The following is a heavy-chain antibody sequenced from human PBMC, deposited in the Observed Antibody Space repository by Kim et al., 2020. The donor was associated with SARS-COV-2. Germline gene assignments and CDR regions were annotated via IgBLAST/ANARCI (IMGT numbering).Heavy chain of an antibody. V-gene: IGHV1-2*02. D-gene: IGHD3-3*02. CDR3: GRFIFGVGIFDY. J-gene: IGHJ4*02. Sequence: NYAQKFQGRVTMTRDTSISTAYMELSRLRSDDTAVYYCGRFIFGVGIFDYWGQETLVTVSS.